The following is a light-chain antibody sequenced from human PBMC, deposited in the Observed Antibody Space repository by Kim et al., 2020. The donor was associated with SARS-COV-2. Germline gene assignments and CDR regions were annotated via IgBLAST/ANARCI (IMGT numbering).Light chain of an antibody. CDR3: AAWDDSLSGVV. J-gene: IGLJ3*02. V-gene: IGLV1-47*01. CDR2: RNH. Sequence: GQSDTTSCSGSNFNISNYYVYRSQPVPGTAPKVLLYRNHLRPSGVPDRFYGSKSGTSASLAISGLRSEDEGDYFCAAWDDSLSGVVFGGGTQLTVL. CDR1: NFNISNYY.